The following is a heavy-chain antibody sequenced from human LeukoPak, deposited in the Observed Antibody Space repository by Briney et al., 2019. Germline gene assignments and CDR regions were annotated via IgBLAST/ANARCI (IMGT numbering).Heavy chain of an antibody. CDR1: GFTFSSAW. V-gene: IGHV3-15*01. D-gene: IGHD4-23*01. CDR2: IKNKNDGGTT. CDR3: ARKTPYYGGNSDAFDI. J-gene: IGHJ3*02. Sequence: GGSLRLSCAASGFTFSSAWMSWVRQAPGKGLEWVGRIKNKNDGGTTDYAAPVKGRFTISRDDSKDTLYLQMNSLRAEDTAVYYCARKTPYYGGNSDAFDIWGQGTMVTVSS.